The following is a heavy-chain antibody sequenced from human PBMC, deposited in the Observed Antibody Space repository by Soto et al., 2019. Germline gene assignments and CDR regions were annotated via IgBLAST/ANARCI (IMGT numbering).Heavy chain of an antibody. J-gene: IGHJ4*02. Sequence: QVHLVQSGAEVKKPGASVKLSCKASGYTFSGYVMHWLRQAPGQRLEWMGWINAGNANTQYSQKSQGRVTITRDTSASAVYLELSSLRSEATAVYYCANGRYHDFWSGYYLFDYWGQGTLVTVSS. CDR1: GYTFSGYV. D-gene: IGHD3-3*01. CDR2: INAGNANT. CDR3: ANGRYHDFWSGYYLFDY. V-gene: IGHV1-3*01.